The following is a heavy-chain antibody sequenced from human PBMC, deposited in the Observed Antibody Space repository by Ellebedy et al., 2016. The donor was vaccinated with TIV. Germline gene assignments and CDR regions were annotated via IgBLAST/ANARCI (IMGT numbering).Heavy chain of an antibody. CDR1: GYTFTGYY. CDR2: INPNSGGT. CDR3: ARGRGHPPQGRWGNWFDP. Sequence: ASVKVSCXASGYTFTGYYMHWVRQAPGQGLEWMGWINPNSGGTNYAQKFQGRVTMTRDTSISTAYMELSSLRSEDTAVYYCARGRGHPPQGRWGNWFDPWGQGTLVTVSS. J-gene: IGHJ5*02. V-gene: IGHV1-2*02. D-gene: IGHD1-26*01.